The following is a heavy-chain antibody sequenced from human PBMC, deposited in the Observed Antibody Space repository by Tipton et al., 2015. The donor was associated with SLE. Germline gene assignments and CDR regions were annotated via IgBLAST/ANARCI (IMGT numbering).Heavy chain of an antibody. Sequence: QLVQSGTEVKKPGESLKISCEGSGYSFPIYWIAWVRQMPGKGLEYMGIIYPGDSRTKYSPSFQGQVTISADKSINTAYLQWSSLKASDTAMYYCARPSSGTYYLFDYWGPGTLVTVSS. J-gene: IGHJ4*02. D-gene: IGHD1-26*01. V-gene: IGHV5-51*03. CDR3: ARPSSGTYYLFDY. CDR2: IYPGDSRT. CDR1: GYSFPIYW.